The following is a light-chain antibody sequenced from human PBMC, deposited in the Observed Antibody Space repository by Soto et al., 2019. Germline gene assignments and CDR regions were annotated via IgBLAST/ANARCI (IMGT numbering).Light chain of an antibody. CDR1: SSDVGGYNY. Sequence: QSALTQPRSVSGSPGQSVTISCTGTSSDVGGYNYVSWYQHHPGKAPKLMIYDVSKRPSGVPDRFSGSKSGNTASLTISGLQAEDEADYFCCSYAGSYTWVFGGGTKVTVL. CDR3: CSYAGSYTWV. J-gene: IGLJ3*02. V-gene: IGLV2-11*01. CDR2: DVS.